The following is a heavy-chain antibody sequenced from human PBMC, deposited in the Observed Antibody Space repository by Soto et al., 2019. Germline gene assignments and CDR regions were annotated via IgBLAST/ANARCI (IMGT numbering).Heavy chain of an antibody. Sequence: GGSLRLSCAASGFTFSSYGMHWVRQAPGKGLEWVAVIWYDGSNKYYADSVKGRFTISRDNSKNTLYLQMNSLRAEDTAVYYCARDRVIVGAPEVTADYWGQGTLVTVSS. CDR1: GFTFSSYG. V-gene: IGHV3-33*01. D-gene: IGHD1-26*01. J-gene: IGHJ4*02. CDR3: ARDRVIVGAPEVTADY. CDR2: IWYDGSNK.